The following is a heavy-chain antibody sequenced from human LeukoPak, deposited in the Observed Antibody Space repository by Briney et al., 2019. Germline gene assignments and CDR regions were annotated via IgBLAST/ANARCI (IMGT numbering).Heavy chain of an antibody. CDR2: IYYTGT. V-gene: IGHV4-61*05. Sequence: SETLSLTCTVSGGSISSSSYYWRWIRQSPGKGLEWIGYIYYTGTSYNPSLKSRVTMSVDTSMKQFSLKLTSVTAADMAVYFCARQFLVGSTLHAFDLWGQGTRVTVSS. CDR1: GGSISSSSYY. J-gene: IGHJ3*01. D-gene: IGHD1-26*01. CDR3: ARQFLVGSTLHAFDL.